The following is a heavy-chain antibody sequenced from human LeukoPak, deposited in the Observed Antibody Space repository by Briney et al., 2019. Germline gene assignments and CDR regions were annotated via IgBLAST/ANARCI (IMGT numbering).Heavy chain of an antibody. J-gene: IGHJ5*02. Sequence: PSETLSPTCTVSGGSISSGGYYWSWIRQHPGKGLEWIGYIYYSGSTYYNPSLKSRVTISVDTSKNQFSLKLSSVTAADTAVYYCARDSSSWNWFDPWGQGTLVTVPS. CDR3: ARDSSSWNWFDP. D-gene: IGHD6-13*01. V-gene: IGHV4-31*03. CDR2: IYYSGST. CDR1: GGSISSGGYY.